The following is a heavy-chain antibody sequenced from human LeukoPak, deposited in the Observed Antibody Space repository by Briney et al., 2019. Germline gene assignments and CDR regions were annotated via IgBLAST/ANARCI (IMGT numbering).Heavy chain of an antibody. CDR1: GGSINSYY. Sequence: SETLSLTCTVSGGSINSYYWGWIRQPPGKGLEWIGYIYYSGSTNYNPSLKNRVTISVDTSNNKFSLKLTSLTAADTAVYYCVRHLSAGRPAFDIWGQGTMVTVSS. CDR2: IYYSGST. V-gene: IGHV4-59*08. D-gene: IGHD2-15*01. CDR3: VRHLSAGRPAFDI. J-gene: IGHJ3*02.